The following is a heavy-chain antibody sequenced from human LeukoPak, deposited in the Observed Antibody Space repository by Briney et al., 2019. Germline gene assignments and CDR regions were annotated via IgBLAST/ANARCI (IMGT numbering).Heavy chain of an antibody. CDR1: GGSISSSSYY. D-gene: IGHD6-19*01. CDR3: ASREHTTYSSGWSYHLNWFDP. CDR2: IYYSGST. J-gene: IGHJ5*02. V-gene: IGHV4-39*01. Sequence: SETLSLTCTVPGGSISSSSYYWGWIRQPPGKGLEWLGRIYYSGSTYYNPSLKSRVTISVDTSKNQFSLKLSSVTAADTAVYYCASREHTTYSSGWSYHLNWFDPWGQGTLVTVSS.